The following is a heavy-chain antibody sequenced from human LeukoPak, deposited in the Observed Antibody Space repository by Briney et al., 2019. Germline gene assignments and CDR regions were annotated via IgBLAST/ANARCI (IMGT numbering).Heavy chain of an antibody. CDR3: ARGRTGDYDS. CDR1: DNSISSGDYY. CDR2: IYVSENT. Sequence: SQTLSLTYTVSDNSISSGDYYWTWIRQPPGKGLEWIGCIYVSENTYRNPSLRSRLVISLDTSKNQFSMRLSSMTAADTAVYFCARGRTGDYDSWGQGTLVIVSS. J-gene: IGHJ5*01. D-gene: IGHD4-17*01. V-gene: IGHV4-30-4*01.